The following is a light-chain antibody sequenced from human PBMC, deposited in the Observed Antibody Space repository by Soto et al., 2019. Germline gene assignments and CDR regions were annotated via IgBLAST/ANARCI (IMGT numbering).Light chain of an antibody. CDR2: DAS. V-gene: IGKV1-33*01. J-gene: IGKJ1*01. Sequence: IRMYKSPSSLSAYVGDRVTITCRASQSISTYLNWYQQRPGKAPKLLILDASSLDTGVPSRFSGSGSGTDFTFTISSLQSEDIATYYCQQYYNVPITFGQGTKVDI. CDR1: QSISTY. CDR3: QQYYNVPIT.